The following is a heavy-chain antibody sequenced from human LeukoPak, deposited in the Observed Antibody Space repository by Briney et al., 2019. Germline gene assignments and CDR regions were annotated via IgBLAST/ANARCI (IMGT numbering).Heavy chain of an antibody. J-gene: IGHJ4*02. CDR3: ARDAEMATITWVY. CDR1: GGTFISYA. Sequence: ASVKVSCKASGGTFISYAISWVRQAPGQGLEWMGGIIPIFGTANYAQKFQGRVTITADESTSTAYMELSSLRSEDTAVYYCARDAEMATITWVYWGQGTLVTVSS. V-gene: IGHV1-69*13. D-gene: IGHD5-24*01. CDR2: IIPIFGTA.